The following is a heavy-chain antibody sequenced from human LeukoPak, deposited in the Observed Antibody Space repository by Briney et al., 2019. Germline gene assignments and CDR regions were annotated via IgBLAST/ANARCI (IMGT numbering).Heavy chain of an antibody. Sequence: GESLRISCKGPGYRFTSYWVSWVRQMPGKGLEWMGRIDPSDSYTNYSPSFQGHVTISADKSISTAYLQWSSLKASDNAMYYCAQSRITGTTDWFDPWGQGTLVTVSS. V-gene: IGHV5-10-1*01. CDR1: GYRFTSYW. CDR2: IDPSDSYT. D-gene: IGHD1-7*01. CDR3: AQSRITGTTDWFDP. J-gene: IGHJ5*02.